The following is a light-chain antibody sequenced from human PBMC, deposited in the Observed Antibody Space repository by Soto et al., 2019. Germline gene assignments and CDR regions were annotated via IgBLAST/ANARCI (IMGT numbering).Light chain of an antibody. CDR2: GDD. V-gene: IGLV1-40*01. CDR1: NSNIGAGYD. CDR3: QSYDSSLSAYV. Sequence: QSVPTQPPSVSGAPGQRVTISCTGSNSNIGAGYDVHWYQHLPGTAPKVLIYGDDNRPSGVPDRFSGSKSVTSASLAITGLQAEDEADYYCQSYDSSLSAYVFGTGTKVTVL. J-gene: IGLJ1*01.